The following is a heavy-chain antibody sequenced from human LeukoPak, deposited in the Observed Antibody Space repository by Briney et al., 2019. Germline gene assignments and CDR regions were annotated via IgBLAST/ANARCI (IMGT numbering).Heavy chain of an antibody. Sequence: GGSLRLSCAASGFTVSSNYMSWVRQAPGKGLEWVSVIYSGGSTYYADSVKGRFTISRDNSKNTLYLQMNGLRAEDTAAYYCARAPIAVAGFYYFDYWGQGTLVTVSS. CDR3: ARAPIAVAGFYYFDY. V-gene: IGHV3-53*01. D-gene: IGHD6-19*01. CDR1: GFTVSSNY. J-gene: IGHJ4*02. CDR2: IYSGGST.